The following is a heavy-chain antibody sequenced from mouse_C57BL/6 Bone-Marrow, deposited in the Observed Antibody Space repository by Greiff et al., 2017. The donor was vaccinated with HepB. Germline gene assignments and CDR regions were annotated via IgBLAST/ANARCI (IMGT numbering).Heavy chain of an antibody. J-gene: IGHJ2*01. CDR2: ISGGGGNT. D-gene: IGHD2-1*01. Sequence: EVQGVESGGGLVKPGGSLKLSCAASGFTFSSYTMSWVRQTPEKRLEWVATISGGGGNTYYPDSVKGRFTISRDNAKNTLYLQMSSLRSEDTALYYCARRAYGNPYYFDYWGQGTTLTVSS. CDR3: ARRAYGNPYYFDY. V-gene: IGHV5-9*01. CDR1: GFTFSSYT.